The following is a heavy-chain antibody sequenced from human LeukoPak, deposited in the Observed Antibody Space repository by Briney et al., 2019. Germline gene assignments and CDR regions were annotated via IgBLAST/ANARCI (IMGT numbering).Heavy chain of an antibody. CDR2: IYAGSSST. CDR1: GYTFTTYK. Sequence: ASVKVSCKASGYTFTTYKIHWVRQAPGQGLEWMGRIYAGSSSTIYAQKFQGRVTITRDTSTSTVYMELSSLRSEDTAVYYCARGNGYYWGQGTLVTVSS. CDR3: ARGNGYY. J-gene: IGHJ4*02. V-gene: IGHV1-46*01. D-gene: IGHD6-19*01.